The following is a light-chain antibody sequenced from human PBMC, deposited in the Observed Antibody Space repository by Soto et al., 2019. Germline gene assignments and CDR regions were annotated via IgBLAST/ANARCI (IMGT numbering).Light chain of an antibody. CDR2: GAS. CDR3: QEYNNWPPFT. J-gene: IGKJ2*01. Sequence: EIVMTQSPATLSVSPGERATLSYRASQSLRSNLAWYQHKPGQAPRLLIFGASSRATGVPARFSGSGSGTEFTLTISSLQSEDVAVYYCQEYNNWPPFTFGQGTKLEIK. V-gene: IGKV3-15*01. CDR1: QSLRSN.